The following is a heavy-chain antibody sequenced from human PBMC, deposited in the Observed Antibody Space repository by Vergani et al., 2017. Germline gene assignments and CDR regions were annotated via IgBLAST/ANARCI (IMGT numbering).Heavy chain of an antibody. V-gene: IGHV4-34*09. CDR3: ARDGGNDDFWSGSMYNWFDP. CDR1: GGSFSGYY. CDR2: INHSGST. Sequence: QLQLQESGSGLVKPSQTLSLTCAVSGGSFSGYYWSWIRQPPGKGLEWIGEINHSGSTNYNPSLKSRVTISGDTSKNQFSLKLSSVTAADTAVYYCARDGGNDDFWSGSMYNWFDPWGQGTLVTVSS. D-gene: IGHD3-3*01. J-gene: IGHJ5*02.